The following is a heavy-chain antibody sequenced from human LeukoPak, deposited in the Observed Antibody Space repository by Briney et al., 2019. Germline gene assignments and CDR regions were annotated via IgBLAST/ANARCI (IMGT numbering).Heavy chain of an antibody. D-gene: IGHD4-17*01. Sequence: SETLSLTCTVSGGSISGYYWSWIRQPPGKGLEWIGYISHSGSTNYNPSLKSRVIISVDTSKNQFSLKLSSVTAADTAVYYCGRVHGDYVDYWGQGTLVTVSS. CDR1: GGSISGYY. CDR2: ISHSGST. CDR3: GRVHGDYVDY. V-gene: IGHV4-59*08. J-gene: IGHJ4*02.